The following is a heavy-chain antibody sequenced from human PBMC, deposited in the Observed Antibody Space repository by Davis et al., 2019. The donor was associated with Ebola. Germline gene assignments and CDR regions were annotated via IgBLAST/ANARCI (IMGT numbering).Heavy chain of an antibody. V-gene: IGHV3-30*02. D-gene: IGHD2-2*01. CDR3: VIVVPAAQPYLDY. J-gene: IGHJ4*02. Sequence: GESLKISCAASGFTFSSYGMHWVRQAPGKGLEWVAVIWYDGSNKYYADSVKGRFTISRDNSKNTLYLQMNSLRAEDTAVYYCVIVVPAAQPYLDYWGQGTLVTVSS. CDR2: IWYDGSNK. CDR1: GFTFSSYG.